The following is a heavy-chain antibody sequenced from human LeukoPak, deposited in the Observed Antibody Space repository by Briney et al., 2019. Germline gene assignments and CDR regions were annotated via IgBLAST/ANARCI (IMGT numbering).Heavy chain of an antibody. CDR3: ASTYDILTGYYAY. CDR1: GFTFTSPA. D-gene: IGHD3-9*01. V-gene: IGHV1-2*06. CDR2: INPNSGAT. Sequence: ASVKVSCKASGFTFTSPAMQWVRQAPGQGLEWMGRINPNSGATNYAQKFQGRVTMTRDTSISTAYMELSRLRSDDTAVYYCASTYDILTGYYAYWGQGTLVTVSS. J-gene: IGHJ4*02.